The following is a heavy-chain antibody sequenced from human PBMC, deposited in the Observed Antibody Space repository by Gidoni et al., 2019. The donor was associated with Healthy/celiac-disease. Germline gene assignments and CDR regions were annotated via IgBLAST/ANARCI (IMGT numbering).Heavy chain of an antibody. CDR3: ARDSWDYYDSSGYGDYFDY. CDR1: GFTFSSYW. D-gene: IGHD3-22*01. V-gene: IGHV3-7*03. CDR2: IKQDGSEK. Sequence: EVQLVESGGGLVQPGGSLRLSCAASGFTFSSYWMSWVRQAPGKGLEWVANIKQDGSEKYYVDSVKGRFTISRDNAKNSLYLQMNSLRAEDTAVYYCARDSWDYYDSSGYGDYFDYWGQGTLVTVSS. J-gene: IGHJ4*02.